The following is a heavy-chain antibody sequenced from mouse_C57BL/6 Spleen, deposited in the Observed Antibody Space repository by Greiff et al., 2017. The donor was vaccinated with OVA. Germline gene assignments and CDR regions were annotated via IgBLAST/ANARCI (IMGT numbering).Heavy chain of an antibody. D-gene: IGHD3-2*02. Sequence: VQLQQSGPELVKPGASVKISCKASGYAFSSSWMNWVKQRPGKGLEWIGRIYPGDGDTNYNGKFKGKATLTADKSSSTAYMQLSSLTSEDSAVYYCARSGYLYYAMDYWGQGTSVTVSS. J-gene: IGHJ4*01. CDR1: GYAFSSSW. V-gene: IGHV1-82*01. CDR2: IYPGDGDT. CDR3: ARSGYLYYAMDY.